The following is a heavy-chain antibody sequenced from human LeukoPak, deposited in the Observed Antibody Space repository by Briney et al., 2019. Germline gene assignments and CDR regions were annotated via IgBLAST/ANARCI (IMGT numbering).Heavy chain of an antibody. CDR1: GFIFSTYA. V-gene: IGHV3-30-3*01. CDR3: ARSYDSSGYYSFDC. D-gene: IGHD3-22*01. Sequence: GGSLRLSCAASGFIFSTYAMHWVRQPPGKGLEWVAVISHDGSNEYYADSVKGRFTISRDNSKNTLSLQMNSLRGDDTAVYYCARSYDSSGYYSFDCWGQGTLVTVSS. CDR2: ISHDGSNE. J-gene: IGHJ4*02.